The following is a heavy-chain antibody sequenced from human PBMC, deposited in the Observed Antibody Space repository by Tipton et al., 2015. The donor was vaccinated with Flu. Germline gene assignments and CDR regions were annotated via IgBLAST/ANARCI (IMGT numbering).Heavy chain of an antibody. Sequence: TLSLTCTVSGDSISTSGYFWDWIRQSPGKGLEWIGNIYYLGSIYYNPSLKSRVTLSLDTSKNQFSLKLTSVTAADTAVYYCARMVVGTTNWFDPWGQGTLVTVSS. J-gene: IGHJ5*02. CDR1: GDSISTSGYF. CDR3: ARMVVGTTNWFDP. V-gene: IGHV4-39*07. CDR2: IYYLGSI. D-gene: IGHD1/OR15-1a*01.